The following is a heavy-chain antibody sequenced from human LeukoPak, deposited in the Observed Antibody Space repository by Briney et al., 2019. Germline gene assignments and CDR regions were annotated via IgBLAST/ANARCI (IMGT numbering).Heavy chain of an antibody. CDR1: GGTFSRYA. D-gene: IGHD3-22*01. J-gene: IGHJ4*02. CDR2: IIPIFGTA. V-gene: IGHV1-69*05. CDR3: ARDYFGYDSSGSGFDY. Sequence: SVKVSCKASGGTFSRYAISWVRQAPGQGLEWMGGIIPIFGTANYAQKFQGRVTITTDESTSTAYMELSSLRSEDTAVYYCARDYFGYDSSGSGFDYWGQGTLVTVSS.